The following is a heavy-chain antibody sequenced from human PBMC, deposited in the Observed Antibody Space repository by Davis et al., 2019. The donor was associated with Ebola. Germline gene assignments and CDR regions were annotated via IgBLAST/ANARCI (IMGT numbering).Heavy chain of an antibody. D-gene: IGHD6-19*01. V-gene: IGHV3-23*01. CDR1: GFTFSSYA. J-gene: IGHJ4*02. Sequence: GESLKISCAASGFTFSSYAMSWVRQAPGKGLEWVSAISGSGGSTYYADSVKGRFTISRDNSKNTLYLQMNSLGAEDTAVYYCAKLWLVGTGFDYWGQGTLVTVSS. CDR3: AKLWLVGTGFDY. CDR2: ISGSGGST.